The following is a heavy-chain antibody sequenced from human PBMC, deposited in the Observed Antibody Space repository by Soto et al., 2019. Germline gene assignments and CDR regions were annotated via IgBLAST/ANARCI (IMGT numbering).Heavy chain of an antibody. CDR3: AKDIKHGLPFNYYNGMDV. J-gene: IGHJ6*02. V-gene: IGHV3-9*01. D-gene: IGHD3-10*01. CDR1: GFTFDEYA. CDR2: ISWNSGSI. Sequence: EVQLVESGGDLAQPGRSLRLSCAASGFTFDEYAMHWVRQVPGKGLEWVSGISWNSGSIGYADSVRGRFTISRDNAKNSLYLQMNSLRVEDTAWYYCAKDIKHGLPFNYYNGMDVWGQGTTVTVSS.